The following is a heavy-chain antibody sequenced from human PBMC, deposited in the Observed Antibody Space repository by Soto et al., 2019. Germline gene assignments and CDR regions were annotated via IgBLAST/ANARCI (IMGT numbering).Heavy chain of an antibody. CDR2: IFSNDEK. D-gene: IGHD3-3*01. Sequence: SGPTLVNPTETLTLTCTVSGFSLSNARMGVSWIRQPPGKALEWLAHIFSNDEKSYSTSLKSRLTISKDTSKSQVVLTMTNMDPVDTATYYCARATGVYYDFWSGTKYDYWGQGTLVTVSS. CDR1: GFSLSNARMG. J-gene: IGHJ4*02. CDR3: ARATGVYYDFWSGTKYDY. V-gene: IGHV2-26*01.